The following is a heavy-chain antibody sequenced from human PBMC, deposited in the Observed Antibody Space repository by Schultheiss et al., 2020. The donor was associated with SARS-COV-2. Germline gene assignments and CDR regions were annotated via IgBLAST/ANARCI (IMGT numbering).Heavy chain of an antibody. J-gene: IGHJ6*02. Sequence: SETLSLTCAVYGGSFSGYYWSWIRQPPGKGLEWIGYIYNSGSTNYNPSLKSRVTISVDTSKSQFSLKLRSVTAADTAVYYCARHGGSNYVVAYYYGMDVWGQGTTVTVS. CDR1: GGSFSGYY. CDR2: IYNSGST. CDR3: ARHGGSNYVVAYYYGMDV. D-gene: IGHD3-16*01. V-gene: IGHV4-59*08.